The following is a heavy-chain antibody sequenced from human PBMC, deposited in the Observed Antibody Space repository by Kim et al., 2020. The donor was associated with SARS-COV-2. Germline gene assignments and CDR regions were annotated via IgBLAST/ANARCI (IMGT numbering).Heavy chain of an antibody. D-gene: IGHD3-3*01. CDR2: IHHSGSS. Sequence: SETLSLTCTVSGYSISSGYYWGWIRQPPGKGLEWIGSIHHSGSSYNNPSLKSRVTISVDTSKNQFSLKLSSVTAADTAVYYCARTVLRFLRGYGMDVWGQGTTVSVSS. CDR1: GYSISSGYY. J-gene: IGHJ6*02. CDR3: ARTVLRFLRGYGMDV. V-gene: IGHV4-38-2*02.